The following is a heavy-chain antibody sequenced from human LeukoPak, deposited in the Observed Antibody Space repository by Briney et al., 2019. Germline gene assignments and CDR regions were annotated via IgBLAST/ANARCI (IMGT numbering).Heavy chain of an antibody. V-gene: IGHV4-30-4*01. CDR3: ARRPDCSSTSCYHWFDP. D-gene: IGHD2-2*01. J-gene: IGHJ5*02. CDR1: GGSISSGDYY. CDR2: IYYSGST. Sequence: SETLSLTCTVSGGSISSGDYYWSWIRQPPGKGLEWIGYIYYSGSTYYNPSLKSRVTISVDTSKNQFSLKLSSVTAADTAVYYCARRPDCSSTSCYHWFDPWGQGTLVTVSS.